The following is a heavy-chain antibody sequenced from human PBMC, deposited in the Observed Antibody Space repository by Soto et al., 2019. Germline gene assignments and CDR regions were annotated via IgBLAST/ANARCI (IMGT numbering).Heavy chain of an antibody. Sequence: GRSLRLSCAASGFTYDDYALHGVRQGPGKRLEWVSGISRNSGSIGYADSVKGRFTISRDNANNSLYLQMNSLSAEDTALYYCAKDSDDRSGYYFSPFDYWGQGTLVTVSS. CDR2: ISRNSGSI. V-gene: IGHV3-9*01. J-gene: IGHJ4*02. CDR1: GFTYDDYA. CDR3: AKDSDDRSGYYFSPFDY. D-gene: IGHD3-22*01.